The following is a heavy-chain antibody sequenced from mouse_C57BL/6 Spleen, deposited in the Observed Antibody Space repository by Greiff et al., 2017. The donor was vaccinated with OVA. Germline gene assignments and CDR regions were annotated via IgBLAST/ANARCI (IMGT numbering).Heavy chain of an antibody. CDR2: IDPSDSYT. CDR1: GYTFTSYW. V-gene: IGHV1-50*01. J-gene: IGHJ3*01. D-gene: IGHD1-1*01. Sequence: QVQLQQSGAELVKPGASVKLSCKASGYTFTSYWMQWVKQRPGQGLEWIGEIDPSDSYTNYNQKFKGQATLTVDTSSSTAYMQLSSLTSEDSAVYYCARYYYGSSSAWFAYWGQGTLVTVSA. CDR3: ARYYYGSSSAWFAY.